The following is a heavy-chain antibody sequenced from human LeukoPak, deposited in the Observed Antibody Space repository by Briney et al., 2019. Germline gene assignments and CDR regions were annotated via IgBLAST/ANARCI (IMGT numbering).Heavy chain of an antibody. V-gene: IGHV1-8*01. CDR3: ARGDRGYYYYGMDV. CDR1: GYSFTSYD. J-gene: IGHJ6*02. CDR2: MNPNSGNT. Sequence: ASVKASCKASGYSFTSYDINWVRQAPGQGLEWMVWMNPNSGNTGYAQQFQGRVTMTRNTSTSTADIELSSLRSEDTAMYYCARGDRGYYYYGMDVWGQGITVTVS.